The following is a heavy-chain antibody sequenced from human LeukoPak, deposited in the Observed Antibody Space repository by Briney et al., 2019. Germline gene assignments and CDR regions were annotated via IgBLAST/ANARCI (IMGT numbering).Heavy chain of an antibody. CDR1: GFTFSDYY. CDR2: IYGGGTT. V-gene: IGHV3-66*01. J-gene: IGHJ4*02. Sequence: GGSLRLSCAASGFTFSDYYMSWIRQSPGKGLEWVSVIYGGGTTYYAESVKGRFTISRDNSKNTLYLQMNSLRAEDTAVYYCARGGQYSSGGYADYWGQGTLVNVSS. CDR3: ARGGQYSSGGYADY. D-gene: IGHD6-19*01.